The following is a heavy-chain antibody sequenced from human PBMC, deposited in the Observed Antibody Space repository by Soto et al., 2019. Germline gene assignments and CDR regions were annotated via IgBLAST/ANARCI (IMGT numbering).Heavy chain of an antibody. CDR1: GYRFTSYW. V-gene: IGHV5-51*01. Sequence: GASLKISCADSGYRFTSYWIGWVRQMPGKGLEWMGSFDVDDSDTKYSPTFEGPVTISADKSINSAYLALASLRASDTAMYYCARVRILSDLFRSFDYWGPGTQVTVSS. CDR2: FDVDDSDT. J-gene: IGHJ4*02. D-gene: IGHD3-10*01. CDR3: ARVRILSDLFRSFDY.